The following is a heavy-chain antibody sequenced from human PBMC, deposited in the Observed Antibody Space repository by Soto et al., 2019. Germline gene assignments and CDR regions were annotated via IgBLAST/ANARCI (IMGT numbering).Heavy chain of an antibody. CDR2: ISYDGSNK. D-gene: IGHD6-13*01. V-gene: IGHV3-30-3*01. J-gene: IGHJ4*02. CDR3: ARDLWGLVVAAAGRVDY. Sequence: QVQLVESGGGVVQPGRSLRLSCAASGFTFSSYAMHWVRQAPGKGLEWVAVISYDGSNKYYADSVKGRFTISRDNSKNMLYLQMNSLRAEDTAVYYCARDLWGLVVAAAGRVDYWGQGTLVTVSS. CDR1: GFTFSSYA.